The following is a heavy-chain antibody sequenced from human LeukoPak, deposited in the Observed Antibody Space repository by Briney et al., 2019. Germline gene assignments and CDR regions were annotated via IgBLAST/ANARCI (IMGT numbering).Heavy chain of an antibody. J-gene: IGHJ5*02. Sequence: ASETLSLTCAVYGGSFSNYYWSWIRQHPGKGLEWIGYIHYNGNTYYNPSLKSRVTISVDTSKNQFSLKLSSVTAADTAVFYCARGAMGGANWFDPWGQGTLVTVSS. V-gene: IGHV4-34*09. CDR2: IHYNGNT. D-gene: IGHD5-18*01. CDR1: GGSFSNYY. CDR3: ARGAMGGANWFDP.